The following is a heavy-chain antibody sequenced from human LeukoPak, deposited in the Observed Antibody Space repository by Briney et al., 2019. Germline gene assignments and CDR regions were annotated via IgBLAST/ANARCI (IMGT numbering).Heavy chain of an antibody. CDR2: MNPNSGGT. CDR1: GYTFTSYD. V-gene: IGHV1-2*02. Sequence: ASVKVSCKASGYTFTSYDINWVRQATGQGLEWMGWMNPNSGGTNYAQKFRGRVTMTRDTSISTAYMELSRLRSDDTAVYYCARGSTLRFLEWFPVVDFDYWGQGTLVTVSS. D-gene: IGHD3-3*01. CDR3: ARGSTLRFLEWFPVVDFDY. J-gene: IGHJ4*02.